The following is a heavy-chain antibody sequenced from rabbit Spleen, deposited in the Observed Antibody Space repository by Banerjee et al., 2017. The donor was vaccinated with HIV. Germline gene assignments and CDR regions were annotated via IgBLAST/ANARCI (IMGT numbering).Heavy chain of an antibody. CDR2: IVPIFGVT. J-gene: IGHJ4*01. CDR3: VREAGYGGYGDGNL. V-gene: IGHV1S7*01. Sequence: QALEESGGGLVQPGGSLKVSCKVSGFDFSTYSLSWVRRAPGKGLEWIGYIVPIFGVTYSANWVNGRFTISSHNAQNTLYLQLNSLTVADTATYFCVREAGYGGYGDGNLWVQGPLVTVS. CDR1: GFDFSTYS. D-gene: IGHD6-1*01.